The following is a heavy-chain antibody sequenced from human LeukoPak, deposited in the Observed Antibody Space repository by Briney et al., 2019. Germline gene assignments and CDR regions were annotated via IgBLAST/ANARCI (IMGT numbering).Heavy chain of an antibody. CDR2: ISGSGGST. V-gene: IGHV3-23*01. CDR1: GFTFSSYA. D-gene: IGHD3-22*01. Sequence: GGSLRLSCAASGFTFSSYAMSWVRQAPGKGLEWVSAISGSGGSTYYADSVKGRFTISRDNSKNTLYLQMNSLRAEDTAVYYCAKETGDYYDSSGYYYVGDVDYWGQGTLVTVSS. J-gene: IGHJ4*02. CDR3: AKETGDYYDSSGYYYVGDVDY.